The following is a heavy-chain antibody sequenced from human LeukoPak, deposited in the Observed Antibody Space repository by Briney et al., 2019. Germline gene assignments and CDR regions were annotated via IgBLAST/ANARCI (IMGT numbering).Heavy chain of an antibody. CDR3: ARVLRPTVTTTPLYYYYYGMDV. D-gene: IGHD4-17*01. V-gene: IGHV1-18*01. CDR1: GYTFTSYG. CDR2: ISAYNGNT. J-gene: IGHJ6*02. Sequence: ASVKVSCKASGYTFTSYGISWVRQAPGQGLEWMGWISAYNGNTNYAQKLQGRVTMTTDTSTSTAYMELRSLRSDDTAVYYCARVLRPTVTTTPLYYYYYGMDVWGQGTTVTVSS.